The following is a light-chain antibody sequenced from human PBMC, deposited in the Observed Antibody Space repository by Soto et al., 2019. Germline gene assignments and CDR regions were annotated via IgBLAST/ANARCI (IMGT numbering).Light chain of an antibody. J-gene: IGLJ2*01. CDR2: DVS. V-gene: IGLV2-11*01. Sequence: QSALTQPRSVSGSPGQSVTISCTGTSSDVGGSNYVSWYQQHPGKAPKIIISDVSQRPSGVPDRFSGSKSGNTASLTISGLQGEDEADYYCCSHAVTYVIFGGGTQLTVL. CDR3: CSHAVTYVI. CDR1: SSDVGGSNY.